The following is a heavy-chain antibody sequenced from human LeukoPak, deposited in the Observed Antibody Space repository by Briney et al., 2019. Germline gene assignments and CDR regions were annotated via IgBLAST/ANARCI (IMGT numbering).Heavy chain of an antibody. V-gene: IGHV3-48*03. Sequence: PGGSLRLSCAASGFTFSSYEMNWVRQAPGKGLEWISYISSSGSTIYYADSVKGRFTISRDNAKNSLYLQMNSLRAEDTAVYYCARDRWGYSYGGDWGQGTLVTVSS. CDR2: ISSSGSTI. CDR1: GFTFSSYE. CDR3: ARDRWGYSYGGD. J-gene: IGHJ4*02. D-gene: IGHD5-18*01.